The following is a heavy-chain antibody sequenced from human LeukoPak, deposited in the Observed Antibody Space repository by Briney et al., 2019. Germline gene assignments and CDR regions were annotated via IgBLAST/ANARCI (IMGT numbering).Heavy chain of an antibody. J-gene: IGHJ4*02. CDR3: ALRGEQQLDWPRHYFDY. CDR2: INPSGGST. CDR1: GYTFTSYY. D-gene: IGHD6-13*01. Sequence: ASVKVSCKASGYTFTSYYMHWVRQAPGQGLEWMGIINPSGGSTSYAQKFQGRVTMTRDTSTSTVYMELSSLRSEDTAVYYCALRGEQQLDWPRHYFDYWGQGTLVTVSS. V-gene: IGHV1-46*01.